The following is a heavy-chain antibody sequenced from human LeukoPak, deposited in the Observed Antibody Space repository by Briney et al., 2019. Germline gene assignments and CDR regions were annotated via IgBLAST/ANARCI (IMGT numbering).Heavy chain of an antibody. CDR3: ARDSNGDERFDY. V-gene: IGHV1-18*01. Sequence: ASVKVSCKASGYTFTSYGISWVRQAPGQGLEWMGWISAYSGNTNYAQKLQGRVTMTTDTSTSTAYMELRSLRSDDTAVYYCARDSNGDERFDYWGQGTLVTVSS. CDR2: ISAYSGNT. D-gene: IGHD4-17*01. J-gene: IGHJ4*02. CDR1: GYTFTSYG.